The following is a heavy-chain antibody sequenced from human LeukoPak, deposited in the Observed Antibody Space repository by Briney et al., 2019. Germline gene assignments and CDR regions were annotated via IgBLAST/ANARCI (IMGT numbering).Heavy chain of an antibody. J-gene: IGHJ4*02. CDR1: GLTFAGYG. V-gene: IGHV3-33*01. Sequence: GGSLRLSCAGPGLTFAGYGMHWFRQTPGKGLEWAAVIAYDGSRAFYADSVKGRFTISRDNSKNTMSVQMDDLRAEDTAVYYCTRYNNDHFDYWGQGTLVTVSS. CDR3: TRYNNDHFDY. D-gene: IGHD1-14*01. CDR2: IAYDGSRA.